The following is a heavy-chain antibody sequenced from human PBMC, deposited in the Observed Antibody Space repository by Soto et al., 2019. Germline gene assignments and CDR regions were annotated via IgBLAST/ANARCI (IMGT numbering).Heavy chain of an antibody. J-gene: IGHJ4*02. CDR3: ARVEESSSWYFDY. V-gene: IGHV1-3*01. CDR2: INAGNGNT. CDR1: GYTFTSYA. D-gene: IGHD6-13*01. Sequence: GASVKVSCKASGYTFTSYAMHWVRQAPGQRLEWMGWINAGNGNTKYSQKLQGRVTMTTDTSTSTAYMELRSLRSDDTAVYYCARVEESSSWYFDYWGQGTLVTVSS.